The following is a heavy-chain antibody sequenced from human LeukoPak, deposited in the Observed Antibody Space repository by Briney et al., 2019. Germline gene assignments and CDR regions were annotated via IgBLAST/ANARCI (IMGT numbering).Heavy chain of an antibody. J-gene: IGHJ3*02. D-gene: IGHD6-19*01. CDR2: LSSNSGNT. CDR1: GFTLSSFA. Sequence: PGGSLRLSCAASGFTLSSFAMSWVRQAPGKGLDWVSGLSSNSGNTYYADSVKGRFTISRDNSRNTLYLQMNSLRAEDTAVYYCASTQWLVPRNAFDIWGQGTMVTVSS. CDR3: ASTQWLVPRNAFDI. V-gene: IGHV3-23*01.